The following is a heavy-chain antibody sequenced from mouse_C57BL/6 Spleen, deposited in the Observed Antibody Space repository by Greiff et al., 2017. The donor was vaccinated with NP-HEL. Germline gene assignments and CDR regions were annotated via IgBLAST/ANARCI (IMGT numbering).Heavy chain of an antibody. V-gene: IGHV5-9-1*02. D-gene: IGHD4-1*01. Sequence: EVQGVESGEGLVKPGGSLKLSCAASGFTFSSYAMSWVRQTPEKRLEWVAYISSGGDYIYYADTVKGRFTISRDNARNTLYLQMSSLKSEDTAMYYCTREDFDWDRAWFAYWGQGTLVTVSA. CDR3: TREDFDWDRAWFAY. J-gene: IGHJ3*01. CDR1: GFTFSSYA. CDR2: ISSGGDYI.